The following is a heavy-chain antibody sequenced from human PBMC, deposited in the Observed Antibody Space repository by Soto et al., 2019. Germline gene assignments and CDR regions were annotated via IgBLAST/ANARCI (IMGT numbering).Heavy chain of an antibody. CDR2: IYYSGST. CDR1: GGSISSGGYY. J-gene: IGHJ3*01. Sequence: PSETLSLTSTVSGGSISSGGYYWSWVRQHPGKGLEWIGNIYYSGSTNYNPSLKSRVTISVDTSKNQFSLKLSSVTAADTAVYYCARIMYRDDNNSGLDVWGQGTMVTVSS. CDR3: ARIMYRDDNNSGLDV. D-gene: IGHD1-26*01. V-gene: IGHV4-61*08.